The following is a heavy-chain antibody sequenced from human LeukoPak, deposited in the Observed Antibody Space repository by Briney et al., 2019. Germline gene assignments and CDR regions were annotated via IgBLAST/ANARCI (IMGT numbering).Heavy chain of an antibody. CDR1: GFTFSSYG. J-gene: IGHJ6*03. V-gene: IGHV3-30*02. D-gene: IGHD6-6*01. CDR2: IRYDGSNK. CDR3: VKPLGQWYTSSSLINYYYYYMDV. Sequence: GGSLRLSCAASGFTFSSYGMHWVRQAPGKGLEWVAFIRYDGSNKYYADSVKGRFTISRDNSKNTLYLQMSTLRAEDTAVYYCVKPLGQWYTSSSLINYYYYYMDVWGKGTTVTVSS.